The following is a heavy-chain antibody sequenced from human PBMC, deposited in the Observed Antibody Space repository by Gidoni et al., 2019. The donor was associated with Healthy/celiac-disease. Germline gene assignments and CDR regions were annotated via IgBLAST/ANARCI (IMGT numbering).Heavy chain of an antibody. J-gene: IGHJ4*02. CDR3: VRTRSSSGWPPEGFDY. V-gene: IGHV3-30-3*01. CDR2: ISYDGSNK. Sequence: QVQLVESGGGVVQPGRSLRLSCAASGLTFSSYAMHWVRQAPGKGLEWVAVISYDGSNKYYADSVKGRFTISRDNSKNTLYLQMNSLRAEDTAVYYCVRTRSSSGWPPEGFDYWGQGTRVTVSS. D-gene: IGHD6-19*01. CDR1: GLTFSSYA.